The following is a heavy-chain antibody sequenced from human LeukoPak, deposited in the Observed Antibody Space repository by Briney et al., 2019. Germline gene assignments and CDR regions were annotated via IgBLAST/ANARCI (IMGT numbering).Heavy chain of an antibody. V-gene: IGHV4-4*02. CDR3: ARSPSGSSSRYFDP. Sequence: SETLSLTCAVSGDSFSSSNWWSWVRQPPGKGLEWIGEIYHSGTTNYNPSLKSRVTISVDKSKNQFSLKLSSVTAADTAVYYCARSPSGSSSRYFDPWGQGTLVTVSS. CDR1: GDSFSSSNW. J-gene: IGHJ5*02. D-gene: IGHD1-26*01. CDR2: IYHSGTT.